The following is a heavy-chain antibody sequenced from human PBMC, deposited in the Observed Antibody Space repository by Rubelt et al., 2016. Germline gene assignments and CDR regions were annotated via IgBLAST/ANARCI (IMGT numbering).Heavy chain of an antibody. V-gene: IGHV4-34*01. D-gene: IGHD3-10*01. CDR3: ARDSEVRGAYYYYGMDV. CDR1: GGSFSGYY. J-gene: IGHJ6*02. Sequence: QVQLQQWGAGLLKPSETLSLTCAVYGGSFSGYYWSWIRQPPGKGLEWIGEINHSGSTNYNPSLKSRVTISGDTSKNQFSLKLSSVTAADTAVYYCARDSEVRGAYYYYGMDVWGQGTTVTVSS. CDR2: INHSGST.